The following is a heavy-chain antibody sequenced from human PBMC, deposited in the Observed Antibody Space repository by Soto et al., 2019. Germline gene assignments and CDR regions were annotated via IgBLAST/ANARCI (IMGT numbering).Heavy chain of an antibody. J-gene: IGHJ6*02. D-gene: IGHD5-18*01. V-gene: IGHV3-30-3*01. CDR3: AREREYSYGGEYYYGMDV. Sequence: GGALRLSCSASGFTFSSYAMHWVRQAPGKGLEWVAVISYDGSNKYYADSVKGRFTISRDNSKNTLYLQMNSLRAEDTAVYYCAREREYSYGGEYYYGMDVWGQGTTVTVPS. CDR1: GFTFSSYA. CDR2: ISYDGSNK.